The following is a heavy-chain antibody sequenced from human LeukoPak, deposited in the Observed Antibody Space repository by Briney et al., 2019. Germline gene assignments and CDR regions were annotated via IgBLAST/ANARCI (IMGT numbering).Heavy chain of an antibody. V-gene: IGHV3-48*03. CDR1: GFTFSSYE. Sequence: GGSLRLSCAASGFTFSSYEMNWVRQAPGKGLEWVSYIDSSGSTIHYADSVKGRFTISRDNAKNTLYLQMNSLRAEDTAVYYCARIAVAGKGYWGQGTLVTVSS. CDR2: IDSSGSTI. CDR3: ARIAVAGKGY. D-gene: IGHD6-19*01. J-gene: IGHJ4*02.